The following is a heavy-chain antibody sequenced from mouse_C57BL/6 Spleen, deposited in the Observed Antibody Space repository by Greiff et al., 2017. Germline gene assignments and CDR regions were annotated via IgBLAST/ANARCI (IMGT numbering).Heavy chain of an antibody. CDR1: GYTFTSYW. V-gene: IGHV1-50*01. Sequence: VQLQQPGAELVKPGASVKLSCKASGYTFTSYWMQWVKQRPGQGLEWIGEIDPSDSYTNYNQKFKGKATLTVDTSSSTAYMQLSSLTSEDSAVYYCARSEGNYAMDYWGQGTSVTVSS. J-gene: IGHJ4*01. CDR3: ARSEGNYAMDY. CDR2: IDPSDSYT.